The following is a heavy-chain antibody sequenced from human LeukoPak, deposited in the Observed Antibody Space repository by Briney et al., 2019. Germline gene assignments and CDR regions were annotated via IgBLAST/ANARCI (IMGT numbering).Heavy chain of an antibody. CDR1: GGSFSGYY. CDR3: ARGSIAAAGNWFDP. Sequence: KPSETLSLTCAVYGGSFSGYYWSWIRQPPGKGLEWIGYIYYSGSTNYNPSLKSRVTISVDTSKNQFSLKLSSVTAADTAVYYCARGSIAAAGNWFDPWGQGTLVTVSS. V-gene: IGHV4-59*01. J-gene: IGHJ5*02. CDR2: IYYSGST. D-gene: IGHD6-13*01.